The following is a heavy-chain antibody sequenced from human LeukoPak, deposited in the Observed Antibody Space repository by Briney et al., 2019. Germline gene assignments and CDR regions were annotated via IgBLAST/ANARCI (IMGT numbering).Heavy chain of an antibody. CDR1: GFTSSFYG. V-gene: IGHV3-30*02. J-gene: IGHJ4*02. CDR3: AKTSDQLLYSKFDF. CDR2: IQYDGSYK. D-gene: IGHD2-15*01. Sequence: GESLRLSCATSGFTSSFYGMHWLRQAPGKGLEWVAFIQYDGSYKFYADSVQGRFSISRDNSKNTLFLQMNSLRTEDTAVYYCAKTSDQLLYSKFDFWGQGALVTVSS.